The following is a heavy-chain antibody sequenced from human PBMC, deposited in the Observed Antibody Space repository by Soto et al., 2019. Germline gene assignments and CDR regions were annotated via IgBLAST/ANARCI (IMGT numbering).Heavy chain of an antibody. CDR3: ERGRRVSDAMRRGERSYYYSYYIDF. V-gene: IGHV1-8*01. D-gene: IGHD2-2*01. CDR1: GYTFTSYD. J-gene: IGHJ6*03. Sequence: QVQLVQSGAEVKKPGASVKVSCKASGYTFTSYDINWVRQATGQGLEWMGWMNPNSGNTGYAQKFQGRVIMTRHPSIRTVHMVLSILGSGDTAVYYCERGRRVSDAMRRGERSYYYSYYIDFLGKGTTVTVSS. CDR2: MNPNSGNT.